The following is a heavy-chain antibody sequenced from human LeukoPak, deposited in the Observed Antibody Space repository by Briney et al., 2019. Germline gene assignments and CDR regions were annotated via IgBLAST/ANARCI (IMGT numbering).Heavy chain of an antibody. V-gene: IGHV3-74*01. CDR3: VRERNNFWSGHHSIFDS. Sequence: PGGSLRLSCAASGFIFSDRWMHWVRQAPGKGLVWLSRINNDGSSTIYADSVKGRFTFSRDNAENTLFLEMSSLRVEDTAVYYCVRERNNFWSGHHSIFDSWGQGTLVIVSS. J-gene: IGHJ4*02. CDR1: GFIFSDRW. D-gene: IGHD3-3*01. CDR2: INNDGSST.